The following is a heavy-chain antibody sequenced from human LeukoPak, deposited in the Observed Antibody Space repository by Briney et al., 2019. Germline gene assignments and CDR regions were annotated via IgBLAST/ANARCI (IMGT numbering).Heavy chain of an antibody. D-gene: IGHD4-17*01. Sequence: TGGSLGLSCASSGFTFSSYEMNWVRQAPGKGLEWVSYISSSGSTIYYADSVKGRFTISRDNAKNSLYLQMNSLRAEDTAVYYCARDTDYGDYYRSNWFDPWGQGTLVTVSS. V-gene: IGHV3-48*03. CDR2: ISSSGSTI. CDR3: ARDTDYGDYYRSNWFDP. J-gene: IGHJ5*02. CDR1: GFTFSSYE.